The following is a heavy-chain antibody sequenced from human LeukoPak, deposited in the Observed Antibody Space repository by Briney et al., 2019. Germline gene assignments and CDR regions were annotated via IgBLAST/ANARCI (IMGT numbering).Heavy chain of an antibody. CDR1: GFTFDDYA. CDR2: ISWNSGSI. V-gene: IGHV3-9*01. Sequence: LPGRSLRLSCAASGFTFDDYAMHWVRHAPGKGLEWVSGISWNSGSIGYADSVKGRFTISRDNAKNSLYLQMNSLRAEDTALYYCAKDIFTMVRGVVDYWGQGTLVTVSS. J-gene: IGHJ4*02. CDR3: AKDIFTMVRGVVDY. D-gene: IGHD3-10*01.